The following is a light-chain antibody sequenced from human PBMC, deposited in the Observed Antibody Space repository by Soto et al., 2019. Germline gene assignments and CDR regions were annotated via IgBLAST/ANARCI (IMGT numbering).Light chain of an antibody. CDR3: QQYGSSPWT. V-gene: IGKV3-20*01. J-gene: IGKJ1*01. CDR2: AAS. Sequence: ETVLTQSPGTLSLSPGERATLSCRASQTVRNSYLAWYQQEPGQAPRLLIYAASSRATGIPDRCSGSGSGTDFTLTISRLEPEDFVVYYCQQYGSSPWTFGQGTKVEIK. CDR1: QTVRNSY.